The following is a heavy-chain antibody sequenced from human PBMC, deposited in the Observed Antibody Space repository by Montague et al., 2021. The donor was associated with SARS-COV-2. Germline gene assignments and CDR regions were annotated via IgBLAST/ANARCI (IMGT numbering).Heavy chain of an antibody. J-gene: IGHJ4*02. CDR1: GFSLSTSGVG. V-gene: IGHV2-5*02. CDR3: ARSNPSFDGPYFDS. D-gene: IGHD3-16*02. Sequence: PALVKPTQTLTLTCTFSGFSLSTSGVGVGWIRQPPGKALEWLALIYWDDDKRYSPSLKSRLTITKDTSKNQVVLTMTNMDPVDTATYYCARSNPSFDGPYFDSWGQGTLVTVSS. CDR2: IYWDDDK.